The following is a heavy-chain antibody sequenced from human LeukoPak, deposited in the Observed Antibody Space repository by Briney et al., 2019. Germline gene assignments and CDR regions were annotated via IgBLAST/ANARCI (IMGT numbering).Heavy chain of an antibody. D-gene: IGHD1-1*01. J-gene: IGHJ3*02. V-gene: IGHV4-59*01. Sequence: SETLSLTCTVSGGSISSYYWSWIRQPPGKGLEWIGYIYYSGSTNYNPSLKSRVTISVDTSKNQFSLKLSSVTAADTAVYYCARVGGWNDDAFDIWGQGTMVTVSS. CDR2: IYYSGST. CDR1: GGSISSYY. CDR3: ARVGGWNDDAFDI.